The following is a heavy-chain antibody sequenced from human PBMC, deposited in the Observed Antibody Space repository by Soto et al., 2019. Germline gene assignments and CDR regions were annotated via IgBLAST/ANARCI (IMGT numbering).Heavy chain of an antibody. CDR1: GCTFSSYA. J-gene: IGHJ4*02. CDR3: AREGGNSNSKYYFDY. CDR2: ISYDGSNK. Sequence: GGSLRLSCAASGCTFSSYAMHWVSQAPGKGLEWVAVISYDGSNKYYADSVKGRFTISRDNSKNTLYLQMNSLRAEDTAVYYCAREGGNSNSKYYFDYWGQGTLVTVSS. V-gene: IGHV3-30-3*01. D-gene: IGHD4-4*01.